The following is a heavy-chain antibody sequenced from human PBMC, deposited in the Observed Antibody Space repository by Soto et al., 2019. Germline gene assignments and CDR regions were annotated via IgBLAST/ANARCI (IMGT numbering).Heavy chain of an antibody. Sequence: SGPTLVNPTQTLTLTWTFSGFSLSGTGMRVTWIRQPPGKALEWLARIDWEDTKLYSSSLKTRLSISRDTSKNQVVLTMTNMDPADTGTYYCARAFYGMDVWGQGTTVTVSS. V-gene: IGHV2-70*04. CDR1: GFSLSGTGMR. J-gene: IGHJ6*02. CDR3: ARAFYGMDV. CDR2: IDWEDTK.